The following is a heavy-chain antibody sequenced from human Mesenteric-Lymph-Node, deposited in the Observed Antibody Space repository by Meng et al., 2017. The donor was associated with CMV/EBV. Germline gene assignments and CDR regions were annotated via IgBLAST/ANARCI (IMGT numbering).Heavy chain of an antibody. J-gene: IGHJ6*02. CDR3: ARSSITIVGVVMDYYYGMDV. CDR1: GFTFSSYA. D-gene: IGHD3-3*01. V-gene: IGHV3-30-3*01. CDR2: ISYDGSNK. Sequence: GGSLRLSCAASGFTFSSYAMHWVRQAPGKGLEWVAVISYDGSNKYYADSVKGRFTISRDNSKNTLYLQMNSLRAEDTAVYYCARSSITIVGVVMDYYYGMDVWGQGTTVTVSS.